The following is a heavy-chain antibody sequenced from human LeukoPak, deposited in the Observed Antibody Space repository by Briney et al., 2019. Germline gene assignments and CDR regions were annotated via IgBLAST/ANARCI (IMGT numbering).Heavy chain of an antibody. CDR2: IYPGDSDT. D-gene: IGHD6-19*01. V-gene: IGHV5-51*01. Sequence: GESLKISCKGSGYSFTTYWIGWVRQMPGKGLEWVGIIYPGDSDTRYSPSFQGQVTISADKSISTAYLQWSSLKASDTGMYYCATVAANAFDIWGQGTMVTVSS. CDR1: GYSFTTYW. CDR3: ATVAANAFDI. J-gene: IGHJ3*02.